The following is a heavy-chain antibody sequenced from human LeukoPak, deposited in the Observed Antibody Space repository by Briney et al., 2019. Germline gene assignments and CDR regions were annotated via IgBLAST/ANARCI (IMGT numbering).Heavy chain of an antibody. CDR1: GFTVSSNY. CDR2: ISGSGGST. J-gene: IGHJ4*02. V-gene: IGHV3-23*01. Sequence: GGSLRLSCAASGFTVSSNYMSWVRQAPGKGLEWVSAISGSGGSTYYADSVKGRFTISRDNSKNTLYLQMNSLRAEDTAVYYCAKDMDPLVVVAATPYFDYWGQGTLVTVSS. D-gene: IGHD2-15*01. CDR3: AKDMDPLVVVAATPYFDY.